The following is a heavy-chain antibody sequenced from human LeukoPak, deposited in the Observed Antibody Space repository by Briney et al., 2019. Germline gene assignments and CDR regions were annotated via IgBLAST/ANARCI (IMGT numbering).Heavy chain of an antibody. CDR1: GFTFSSYA. Sequence: GRSLRLSCAASGFTFSSYAMSWVPQAPGKGLEWVSAISGSGGSTYYADSAKGRFTNYRDNSKNTLYLQMNSLRAEGTAVYYCAKDRGCSGGSCYSSGYWGQGTLVTVSS. CDR3: AKDRGCSGGSCYSSGY. V-gene: IGHV3-23*01. D-gene: IGHD2-15*01. J-gene: IGHJ4*02. CDR2: ISGSGGST.